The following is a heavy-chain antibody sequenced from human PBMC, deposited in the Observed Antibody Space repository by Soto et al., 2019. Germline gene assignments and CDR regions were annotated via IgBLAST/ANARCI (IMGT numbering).Heavy chain of an antibody. J-gene: IGHJ4*02. CDR2: IYTTGST. Sequence: PSETLSLTCTVSGGSISSYFWNWIRQPAGQGLEWIGRIYTTGSTNYNPSLRRRVTMSVDTSKNQSSLKLRSVTAADTAVYYCARGQLDSSGWSRGFDYWGQGNLVTVSS. D-gene: IGHD6-19*01. V-gene: IGHV4-4*07. CDR1: GGSISSYF. CDR3: ARGQLDSSGWSRGFDY.